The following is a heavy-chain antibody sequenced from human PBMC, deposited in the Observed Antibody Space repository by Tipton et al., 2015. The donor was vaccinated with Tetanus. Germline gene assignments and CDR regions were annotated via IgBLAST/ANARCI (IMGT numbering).Heavy chain of an antibody. J-gene: IGHJ4*02. D-gene: IGHD2/OR15-2a*01. CDR1: GGSISSSSYY. CDR2: IYYSGST. V-gene: IGHV4-39*01. CDR3: ARFRTTVGY. Sequence: TLSLTCTVSGGSISSSSYYWGWIRQPPGKGLKWIGSIYYSGSTYYNPSLKSRVTISVDTSKNQFSLKLSSVTAADTAVYYCARFRTTVGYWGQGTLVTVSS.